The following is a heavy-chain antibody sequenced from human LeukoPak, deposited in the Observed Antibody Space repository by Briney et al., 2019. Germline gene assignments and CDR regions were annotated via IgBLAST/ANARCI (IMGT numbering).Heavy chain of an antibody. J-gene: IGHJ3*02. CDR3: ARPPIFGVSADAFDI. D-gene: IGHD3-3*02. V-gene: IGHV1-2*02. CDR2: INPNSGGT. CDR1: GYTFTGYY. Sequence: ASVTVSCKASGYTFTGYYMHWVRQTPGQGLEWMGWINPNSGGTNYAQKFQGRVTMTRDTSISTAYMEQSRLRSDDTAVYYCARPPIFGVSADAFDIWGQGTMVTVSS.